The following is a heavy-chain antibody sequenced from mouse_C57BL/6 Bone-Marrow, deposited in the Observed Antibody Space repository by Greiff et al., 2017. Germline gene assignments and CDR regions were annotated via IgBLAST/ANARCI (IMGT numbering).Heavy chain of an antibody. J-gene: IGHJ4*01. CDR3: AKIDYDAVGYAMDY. CDR1: GFSLTSYG. V-gene: IGHV2-5*01. CDR2: IWRGGST. D-gene: IGHD2-4*01. Sequence: VHLVESGPGLVQPSPSLSITCTVSGFSLTSYGVHWVRQSPGKGLEWLGVIWRGGSTDYNAAVMSRLSISKDNSQSHVFFKMYSLQADDTAICYCAKIDYDAVGYAMDYWGQGTSVTVSS.